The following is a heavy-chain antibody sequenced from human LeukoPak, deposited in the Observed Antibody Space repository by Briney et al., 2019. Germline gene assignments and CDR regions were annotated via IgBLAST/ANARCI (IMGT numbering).Heavy chain of an antibody. D-gene: IGHD3-3*01. J-gene: IGHJ6*03. CDR1: GDSVSSTSAG. Sequence: SQTLSLTCAISGDSVSSTSAGWNWIRQSPSRGLEWLGRTYYRTKWYLDYAVSVESRITINVDTSKNQFSLKLSSVTAADTAVYYCARLEWLSEYFYHYFIDVWGKGTTIAVSS. CDR2: TYYRTKWYL. V-gene: IGHV6-1*01. CDR3: ARLEWLSEYFYHYFIDV.